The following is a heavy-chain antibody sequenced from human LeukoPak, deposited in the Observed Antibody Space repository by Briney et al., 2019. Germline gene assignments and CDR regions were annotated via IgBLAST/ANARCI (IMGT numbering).Heavy chain of an antibody. CDR3: ARRDGYNWDY. V-gene: IGHV4-39*01. D-gene: IGHD5-24*01. CDR1: GGSISSSGYN. J-gene: IGHJ4*02. Sequence: SETLSLTCTVSGGSISSSGYNWDWIRQPPGKGLEWIGNLYDSGSTYYNPSLKSRVTISVDTSKNQFSLKLSSVTAADTAVYYCARRDGYNWDYWGQGTLVTVSS. CDR2: LYDSGST.